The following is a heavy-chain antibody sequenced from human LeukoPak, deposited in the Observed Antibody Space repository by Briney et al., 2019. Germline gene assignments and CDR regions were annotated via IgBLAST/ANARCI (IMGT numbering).Heavy chain of an antibody. Sequence: GGSLRLSCAASGFSYNLYAMAWVRQAPGKGLEWVSSISGSGANTYYADSVEGRFTVSRDNSKNTLYLQMNSLRAEDTAVYYCAKYNDYGDFINWFDPWGQGTLVTVSS. J-gene: IGHJ5*02. V-gene: IGHV3-23*01. CDR1: GFSYNLYA. CDR2: ISGSGANT. D-gene: IGHD4-17*01. CDR3: AKYNDYGDFINWFDP.